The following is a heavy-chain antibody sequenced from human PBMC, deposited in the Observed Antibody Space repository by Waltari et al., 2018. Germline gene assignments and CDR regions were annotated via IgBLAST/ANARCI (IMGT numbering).Heavy chain of an antibody. V-gene: IGHV4-34*01. Sequence: QVQLQQWGAGLLKPSETLSLTCAVYGGSFSGYYWSWIRQSPGKGLEWIGEINHSGRTNYNPSLNSRVTTSVDTSKNRFALKLSSVTAANTAVDYCAREPGRYQLRPRNTYYYDYYYMDVWGKGTTVTVSS. CDR3: AREPGRYQLRPRNTYYYDYYYMDV. CDR1: GGSFSGYY. CDR2: INHSGRT. J-gene: IGHJ6*03. D-gene: IGHD2-2*01.